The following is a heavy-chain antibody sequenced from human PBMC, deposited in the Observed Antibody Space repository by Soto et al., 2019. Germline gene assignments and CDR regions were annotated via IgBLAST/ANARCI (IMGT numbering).Heavy chain of an antibody. CDR3: ARDRWRVDGYYYIGY. J-gene: IGHJ4*02. Sequence: PSETLSLTCTVSGGSISSGGYYWSWIRQHPGKGLEWIGYIYYSGSTYYNPSLKSRVTISVDTSKNQFSLKLSSVTAADTAVYYCARDRWRVDGYYYIGYWGQGTLVTVSS. V-gene: IGHV4-31*03. D-gene: IGHD5-12*01. CDR2: IYYSGST. CDR1: GGSISSGGYY.